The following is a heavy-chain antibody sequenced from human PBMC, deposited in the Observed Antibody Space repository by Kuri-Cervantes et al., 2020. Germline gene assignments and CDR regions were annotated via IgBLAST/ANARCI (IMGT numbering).Heavy chain of an antibody. CDR3: ARLPSPYSGYDSGDDY. CDR1: VGTFSSYA. V-gene: IGHV1-69*05. Sequence: SVKVSCKASVGTFSSYAISWVRQAPGQGLEWMGGIIPIFGTANYAQKFQGRVTITTDESTSTAYMELSSLRSEDTAVYYCARLPSPYSGYDSGDDYWGQGTLVTVSS. CDR2: IIPIFGTA. J-gene: IGHJ4*02. D-gene: IGHD5-12*01.